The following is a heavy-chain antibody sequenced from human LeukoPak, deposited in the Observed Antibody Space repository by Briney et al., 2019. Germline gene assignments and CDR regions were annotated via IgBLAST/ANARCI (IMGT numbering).Heavy chain of an antibody. CDR2: INPNSGGT. Sequence: ASVKVSCKASGYTFTGYYMHWVRQAPGQGLEWMGWINPNSGGTNYAQKFQGRVTMTRDTSISTAYMELSRLRSDDTAVYYCARAVRSTMIVVVITPAPFDIWGQGTMVTVSP. CDR1: GYTFTGYY. J-gene: IGHJ3*02. V-gene: IGHV1-2*02. CDR3: ARAVRSTMIVVVITPAPFDI. D-gene: IGHD3-22*01.